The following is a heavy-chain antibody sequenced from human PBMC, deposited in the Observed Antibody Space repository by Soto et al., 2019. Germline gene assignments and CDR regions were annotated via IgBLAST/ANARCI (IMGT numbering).Heavy chain of an antibody. CDR1: GFTFSSYC. D-gene: IGHD6-13*01. Sequence: PGGSLRLSGAASGFTFSSYCMHWVRQAPGKGLEWVAVISYDGSNKYYADSVKGRFTISRDNSKNTLYLQMNSLRAEDTAVYYCARGKGIAAAGRFSNLDYFGQGTLVAFSS. CDR3: ARGKGIAAAGRFSNLDY. J-gene: IGHJ4*02. CDR2: ISYDGSNK. V-gene: IGHV3-30*03.